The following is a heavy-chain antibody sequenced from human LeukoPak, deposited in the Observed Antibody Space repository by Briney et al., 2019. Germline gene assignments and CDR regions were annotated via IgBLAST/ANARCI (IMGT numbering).Heavy chain of an antibody. CDR3: AKDFSVYYYDSRVLDY. CDR2: IRYDGSNK. Sequence: PGGSLRLSCAASGFTFSSYAMHWVRQAPGKGLEWVAFIRYDGSNKYYADSVKGRFTISRDNSKKTLYLQMNSLRPEDTAVYYCAKDFSVYYYDSRVLDYWGQGTLVTVSS. D-gene: IGHD3-22*01. J-gene: IGHJ4*02. CDR1: GFTFSSYA. V-gene: IGHV3-30*02.